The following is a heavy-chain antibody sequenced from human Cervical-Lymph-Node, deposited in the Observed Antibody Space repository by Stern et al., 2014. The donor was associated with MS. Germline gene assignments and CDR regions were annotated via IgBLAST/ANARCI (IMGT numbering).Heavy chain of an antibody. CDR3: ARDKEAHYFDS. Sequence: AQLLESGAEERKPGSSVKVSCKASGGTFSNLAISWLRQVPGQGLEWMGGIIPMFGAASYAQKFQGTVTITADESTNTVYMELSSLRSEDAALYYCARDKEAHYFDSWGQGTLVTVSS. CDR1: GGTFSNLA. V-gene: IGHV1-69*01. CDR2: IIPMFGAA. J-gene: IGHJ4*02.